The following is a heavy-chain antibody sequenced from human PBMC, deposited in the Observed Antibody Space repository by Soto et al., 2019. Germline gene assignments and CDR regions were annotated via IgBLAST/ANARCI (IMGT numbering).Heavy chain of an antibody. V-gene: IGHV4-30-2*01. J-gene: IGHJ6*02. Sequence: PSETLSLTCDVSGGSISTGVYSWNWIRQPPGKGLEWVGYINHSGSTYDNPSLKSRVTMSVNRSKNQFSLNLTSVTAADTAVYFCARGHYRYAMDVWGQGTTVTVSS. CDR3: ARGHYRYAMDV. CDR2: INHSGST. CDR1: GGSISTGVYS.